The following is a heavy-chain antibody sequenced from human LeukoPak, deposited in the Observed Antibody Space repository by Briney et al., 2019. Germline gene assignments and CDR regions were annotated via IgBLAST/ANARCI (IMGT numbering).Heavy chain of an antibody. Sequence: SETLSLTCTVSGGSISSGSYYWSWIRQPAGKGLEWIGRIYTSGSTNYNPSLKSRVTMSVDTSKNQFSLKLNSVTAADTAVYYCARGSFRYYFDYWGQGTLVTVSS. J-gene: IGHJ4*02. CDR1: GGSISSGSYY. D-gene: IGHD3-10*01. CDR3: ARGSFRYYFDY. V-gene: IGHV4-61*02. CDR2: IYTSGST.